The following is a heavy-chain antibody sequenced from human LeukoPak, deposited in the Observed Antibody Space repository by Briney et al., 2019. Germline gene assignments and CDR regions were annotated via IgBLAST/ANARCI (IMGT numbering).Heavy chain of an antibody. CDR1: GYSISSGYY. V-gene: IGHV4-38-2*02. D-gene: IGHD1-26*01. CDR3: ARGISGSYYYYYFDY. J-gene: IGHJ4*02. CDR2: IYHSGST. Sequence: SETLSLTCTVSGYSISSGYYWGWIRQPPGKGLEWIGSIYHSGSTYYNPSLKSRVTISVDTSKNQFSLKLSSVTAADTAVYYCARGISGSYYYYYFDYWGQGTLVTVSS.